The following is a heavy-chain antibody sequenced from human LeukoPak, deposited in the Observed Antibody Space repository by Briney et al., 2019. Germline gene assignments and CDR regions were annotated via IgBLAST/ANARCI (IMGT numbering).Heavy chain of an antibody. D-gene: IGHD1-1*01. V-gene: IGHV4-31*03. CDR3: ARWSSQNDGPTYGMDV. Sequence: SETLSLTCTVSGGSISSGGYYWSWIRQHPGKGLEWIGYIYYSGSTYYNPSLKCRVTISVDTSKNQFSLKLSSVTAADTAVYYCARWSSQNDGPTYGMDVWGQGTTVTVSS. CDR2: IYYSGST. CDR1: GGSISSGGYY. J-gene: IGHJ6*02.